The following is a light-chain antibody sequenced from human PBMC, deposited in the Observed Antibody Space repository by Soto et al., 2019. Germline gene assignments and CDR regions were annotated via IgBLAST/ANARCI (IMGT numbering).Light chain of an antibody. CDR2: DAS. CDR3: QQYGSSPGT. Sequence: EIVLTQSPGTLSLSPGERATLSCRASQSVFNSYLAWYQQKPGQAPRLLIYDASSRTTGIPDRFSGSGSGTGFTLTISRLEPEEFAVYYCQQYGSSPGTFGQGTKVEIK. CDR1: QSVFNSY. J-gene: IGKJ1*01. V-gene: IGKV3-20*01.